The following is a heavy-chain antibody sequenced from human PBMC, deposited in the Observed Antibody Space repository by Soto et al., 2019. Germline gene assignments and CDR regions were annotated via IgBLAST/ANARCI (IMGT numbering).Heavy chain of an antibody. CDR3: ATIVGANDY. CDR1: GGSIYTYS. V-gene: IGHV4-4*07. Sequence: PSETLSLTCPVSGGSIYTYSWTWLRQPAGKGLEWIGHIYSSGSANYNPSLKSRVSMSVDTSKNQFSLKLNSVTAADTAVYYCATIVGANDYWGQGALVTVSS. J-gene: IGHJ4*02. CDR2: IYSSGSA. D-gene: IGHD1-26*01.